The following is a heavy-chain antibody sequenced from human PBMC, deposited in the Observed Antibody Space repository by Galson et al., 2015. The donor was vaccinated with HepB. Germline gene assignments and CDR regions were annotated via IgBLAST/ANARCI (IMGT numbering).Heavy chain of an antibody. Sequence: LRLSCAASGFTFGDYAMSWFRQAPGKGLEWVGFIRSKAYGGTTEYAASVKGRFTISRDDSKSIAYLQMNSLKTEDTAVYYCTVADGITIFGVVNPWGQGTLVTVSS. V-gene: IGHV3-49*03. D-gene: IGHD3-3*01. J-gene: IGHJ5*02. CDR2: IRSKAYGGTT. CDR1: GFTFGDYA. CDR3: TVADGITIFGVVNP.